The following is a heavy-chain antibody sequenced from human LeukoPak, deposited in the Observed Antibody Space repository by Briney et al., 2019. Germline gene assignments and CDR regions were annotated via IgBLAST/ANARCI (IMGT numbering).Heavy chain of an antibody. CDR2: IYPGDSDT. CDR3: ARHFHHYYMDV. CDR1: GYSLTSYW. J-gene: IGHJ6*03. V-gene: IGHV5-51*01. Sequence: GGSLRLSCKGSGYSLTSYWIGWVRQMPGKGREWMGIIYPGDSDTRYSPSFQGQVTISADKSISTAYLQWSSLKASDTAIYYCARHFHHYYMDVWGKGTTVTVSS.